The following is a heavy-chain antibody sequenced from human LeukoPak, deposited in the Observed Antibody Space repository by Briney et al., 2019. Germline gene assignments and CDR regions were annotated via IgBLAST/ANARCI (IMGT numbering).Heavy chain of an antibody. J-gene: IGHJ4*02. V-gene: IGHV3-21*01. Sequence: PGRSLRLSCAASGFTFSNYGMNWVRQAPGKGLEWVSYISSSSSYIYYADSVKGRFTISRDNAKNSLYLQMNSLRAEDTAVYYCAKVLEQLVPDYWGQGTLVTVSS. D-gene: IGHD6-6*01. CDR2: ISSSSSYI. CDR3: AKVLEQLVPDY. CDR1: GFTFSNYG.